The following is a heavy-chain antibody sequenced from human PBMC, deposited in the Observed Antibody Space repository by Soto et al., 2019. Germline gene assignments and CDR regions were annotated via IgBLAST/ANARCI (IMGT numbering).Heavy chain of an antibody. V-gene: IGHV2-5*02. J-gene: IGHJ5*02. CDR2: IYWDDNK. Sequence: SGPTLVNPTQTLTLTCTFSGFSLSTSGVAVSWIRQPPGKALEWLALIYWDDNKYYIPSLESRLTITKDTPKNQVVLTMTNMDPVDTGTYYCARNIRSGNIPPWFDPWGQGTLVTVSS. D-gene: IGHD3-3*01. CDR1: GFSLSTSGVA. CDR3: ARNIRSGNIPPWFDP.